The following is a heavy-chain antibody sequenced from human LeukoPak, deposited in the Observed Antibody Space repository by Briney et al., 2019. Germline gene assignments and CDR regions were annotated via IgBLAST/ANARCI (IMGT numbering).Heavy chain of an antibody. Sequence: GGSLRLSCKAIGFVPDDYAMHWVRQSPGKGLEWVAGISWNSRNIGYAGSVMGRFTVFRDDAKNSHFLQMNSLRPEDTALYYCAKGRTNGYTYDAFDVWGQGTMVTVS. CDR1: GFVPDDYA. D-gene: IGHD1-1*01. CDR2: ISWNSRNI. J-gene: IGHJ3*01. V-gene: IGHV3-9*02. CDR3: AKGRTNGYTYDAFDV.